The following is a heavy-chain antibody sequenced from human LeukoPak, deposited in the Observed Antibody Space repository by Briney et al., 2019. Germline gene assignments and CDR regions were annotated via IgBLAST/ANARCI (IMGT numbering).Heavy chain of an antibody. CDR2: MHFDGTNE. J-gene: IGHJ6*03. CDR1: GFTVA. Sequence: GGSLRLSCAASGFTVAIHWVRQAPGKGLEWVAFMHFDGTNEYYADSVKGRFTLFRDNSKNTMYLQMNSLRAEDTAVYYCAKDSGNHPEYMDVWGKGTTVTVSS. CDR3: AKDSGNHPEYMDV. D-gene: IGHD1-14*01. V-gene: IGHV3-30*02.